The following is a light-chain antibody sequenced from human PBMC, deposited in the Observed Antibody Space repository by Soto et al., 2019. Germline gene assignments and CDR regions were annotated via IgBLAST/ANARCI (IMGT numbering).Light chain of an antibody. CDR1: SSDVGNFDL. V-gene: IGLV2-23*01. CDR3: CSYAGSSTLV. J-gene: IGLJ2*01. CDR2: EGN. Sequence: QSVLTQPASVFGSPGQSITISCTGTSSDVGNFDLVSWYQQYPGKAPKLMIYEGNKRPSGVSNRFSGSKSGNTASLTISGLQGEDEADYYCCSYAGSSTLVFGGGTKLTVL.